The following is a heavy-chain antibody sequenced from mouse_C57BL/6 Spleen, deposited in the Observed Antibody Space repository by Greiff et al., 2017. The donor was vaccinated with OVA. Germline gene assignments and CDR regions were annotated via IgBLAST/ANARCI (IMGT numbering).Heavy chain of an antibody. J-gene: IGHJ4*01. CDR1: GYTFTSYW. V-gene: IGHV1-64*01. CDR3: ARKDGSIYAMDY. CDR2: IHPNSGST. Sequence: QVQLQQPGAELVKPGASVKLSCKASGYTFTSYWMHWVKQRPGQGLEWIGMIHPNSGSTNYNEKFKGKATLTVDKSSSTAYMHRSSLTSEDSAVYYGARKDGSIYAMDYWGQGTSVTVSS. D-gene: IGHD1-1*01.